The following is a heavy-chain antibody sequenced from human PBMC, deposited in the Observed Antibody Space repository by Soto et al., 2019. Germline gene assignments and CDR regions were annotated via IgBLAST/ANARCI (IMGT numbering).Heavy chain of an antibody. V-gene: IGHV4-59*01. D-gene: IGHD6-6*01. CDR1: GGSISSYY. CDR2: IYYSGST. Sequence: SETLSLTCTVSGGSISSYYWSWIRQPPGKGLEWIGYIYYSGSTNYNPSLKSRVTISVDTSKNQFSLKLSSVTAADTAVYYCARAGRVFNWFDPWGQGTLVTVS. J-gene: IGHJ5*02. CDR3: ARAGRVFNWFDP.